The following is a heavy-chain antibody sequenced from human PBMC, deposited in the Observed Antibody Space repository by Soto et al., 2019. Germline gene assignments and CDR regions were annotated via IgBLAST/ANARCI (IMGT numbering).Heavy chain of an antibody. J-gene: IGHJ6*03. D-gene: IGHD6-6*01. CDR3: ARVRQLVGYFDYYMDV. CDR1: GYTFTNYG. CDR2: ISAYDGDT. V-gene: IGHV1-18*01. Sequence: QGQLLQSGAEVKKPGASVKVSCKASGYTFTNYGITWVRQAPGQGLEWMGWISAYDGDTHYTQRLQRRVTMTTDTSTSTAYMELRGLRSDDTAVYYCARVRQLVGYFDYYMDVWGKGTTVTVSS.